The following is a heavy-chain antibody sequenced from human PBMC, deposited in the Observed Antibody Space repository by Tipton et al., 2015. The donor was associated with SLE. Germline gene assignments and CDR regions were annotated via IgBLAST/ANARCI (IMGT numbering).Heavy chain of an antibody. V-gene: IGHV4-34*01. CDR2: INHSGST. J-gene: IGHJ5*02. Sequence: TLSLTCAVYGGSFSGYYWIWIRQPPGKGLEWIGEINHSGSTNYNPSLKSRVTISVDTSKNQFSLKLSSVTAADTAVYYCAREGDYSSGWYNWFDPWGQGTLVTVSS. CDR3: AREGDYSSGWYNWFDP. CDR1: GGSFSGYY. D-gene: IGHD6-19*01.